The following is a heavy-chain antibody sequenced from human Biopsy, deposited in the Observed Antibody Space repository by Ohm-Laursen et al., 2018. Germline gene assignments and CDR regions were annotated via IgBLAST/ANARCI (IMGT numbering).Heavy chain of an antibody. V-gene: IGHV3-21*05. CDR2: ITSSSTYI. D-gene: IGHD3-10*01. CDR1: GFTFSSHA. Sequence: SLRLSCSASGFTFSSHAMTWVRQAPGKGLEWVSYITSSSTYINYVDSVKGRFTISRDNAENSLYLQMNSLRAEDTAVYYCARDIGGGRALDMWGQGTMVTVSS. J-gene: IGHJ3*02. CDR3: ARDIGGGRALDM.